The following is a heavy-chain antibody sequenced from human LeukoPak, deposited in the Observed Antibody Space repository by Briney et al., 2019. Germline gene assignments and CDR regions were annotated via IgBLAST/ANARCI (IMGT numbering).Heavy chain of an antibody. J-gene: IGHJ4*02. CDR2: ISGSGGGT. CDR3: AKDQIAARPDTFDC. D-gene: IGHD6-6*01. V-gene: IGHV3-23*01. CDR1: GFTFSSYA. Sequence: PGGSLRLSCAASGFTFSSYAISWVRQAPGKGLEWVSTISGSGGGTYYADSVKGRFTISRDNSKNTLYLQMDSLRAEDTAVYYCAKDQIAARPDTFDCWGQGTLVTVSS.